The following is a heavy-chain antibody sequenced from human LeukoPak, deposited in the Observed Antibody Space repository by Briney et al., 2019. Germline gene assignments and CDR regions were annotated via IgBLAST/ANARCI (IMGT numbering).Heavy chain of an antibody. V-gene: IGHV4-34*01. J-gene: IGHJ6*03. CDR1: GGSFSGYY. CDR2: INHSGST. Sequence: SETLSLTCAVYGGSFSGYYWSWMRQPPGKGLEWIGEINHSGSTNYNPSLKSRVTISVDTSKNQFSLKLSSVTAADTAVYYCARGLRITSCQRGACFYYYYYMDVWGKGTTVTVSS. D-gene: IGHD2-2*01. CDR3: ARGLRITSCQRGACFYYYYYMDV.